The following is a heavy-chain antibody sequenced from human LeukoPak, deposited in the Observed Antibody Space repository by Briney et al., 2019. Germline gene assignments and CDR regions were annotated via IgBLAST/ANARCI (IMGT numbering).Heavy chain of an antibody. CDR2: ISGSGSSI. CDR3: ARKGPYYDFWSGYYTDY. J-gene: IGHJ4*02. Sequence: GGSLRLSCAASGFIFNAHSINWVRQAPGKGLEWVSYISGSGSSIYYADSVKGRSTISRDNAKNSLYLQMNSLRAEDTAVYYCARKGPYYDFWSGYYTDYWGQGTLVTVSS. V-gene: IGHV3-21*05. CDR1: GFIFNAHS. D-gene: IGHD3-3*01.